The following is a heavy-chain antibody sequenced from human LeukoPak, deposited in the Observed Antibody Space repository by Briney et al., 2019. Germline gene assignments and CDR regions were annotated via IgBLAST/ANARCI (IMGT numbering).Heavy chain of an antibody. V-gene: IGHV4-59*12. CDR3: ATQGYSGYDDRGSFDY. J-gene: IGHJ4*02. CDR1: GGSISSYY. D-gene: IGHD5-12*01. CDR2: IYYSGKT. Sequence: PSETLSLTCTVSGGSISSYYWSWIRQPPGKGLEWIGSIYYSGKTYYNPSLKSRVTISVDTSKNQFSLKLSSVTAADTAVYYCATQGYSGYDDRGSFDYWGQGTLVTVSS.